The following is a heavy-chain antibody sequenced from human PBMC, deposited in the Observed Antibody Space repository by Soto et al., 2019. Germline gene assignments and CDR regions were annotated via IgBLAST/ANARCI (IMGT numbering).Heavy chain of an antibody. CDR2: MNPNSGNT. CDR1: GYTFTSYD. Sequence: QVQLVQSGAAVKKPGASVKVSCKASGYTFTSYDINWVRQATGQGLEWMGWMNPNSGNTGYAQKFRGRVTMTRNTSMSTAYMEMSSLRSDDTAVYYCAMDKVGMVDCWGQGTLVTVSS. CDR3: AMDKVGMVDC. D-gene: IGHD5-12*01. J-gene: IGHJ4*02. V-gene: IGHV1-8*01.